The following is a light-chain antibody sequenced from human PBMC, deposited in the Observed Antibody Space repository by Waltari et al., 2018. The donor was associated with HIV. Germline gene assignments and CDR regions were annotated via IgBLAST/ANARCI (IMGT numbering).Light chain of an antibody. V-gene: IGLV2-14*03. J-gene: IGLJ3*02. Sequence: QSALTQPASVSGSPGQSITISCTGTSRDVGGYLYVSWYQQRPGKAPKLMIYDVRNRPSGVSNRFSGSKSGNTASLTISGLQAEDEADYYCTSYTSSTTFWVFGGGTKLTVL. CDR3: TSYTSSTTFWV. CDR2: DVR. CDR1: SRDVGGYLY.